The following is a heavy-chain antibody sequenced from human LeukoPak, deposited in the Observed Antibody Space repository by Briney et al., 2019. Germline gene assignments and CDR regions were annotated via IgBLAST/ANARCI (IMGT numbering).Heavy chain of an antibody. CDR3: VRDPSGSGFAFDS. CDR2: IKEDGTKK. Sequence: GGSLRLSCAASGFTFSSYVMTWVRQAPGKGLEWVANIKEDGTKKNYVDSVKGRFTISRDNSEDTLYLQMNSLRAEDTAVYYCVRDPSGSGFAFDSWGQGALVTVSS. J-gene: IGHJ4*02. CDR1: GFTFSSYV. D-gene: IGHD1-1*01. V-gene: IGHV3-7*01.